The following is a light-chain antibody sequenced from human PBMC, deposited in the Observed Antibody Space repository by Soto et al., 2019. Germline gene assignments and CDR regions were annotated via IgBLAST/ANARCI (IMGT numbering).Light chain of an antibody. CDR1: QTMRSSH. CDR3: QQYGSSPPLT. Sequence: EIVLTQSPGTLSLSPGERATLSCRASQTMRSSHLAWYQQKPGQAPRPLIYGASTRTFDVPDRFSGSGSGTNFTLTISRLQPEDFAVYYCQQYGSSPPLTFGGGTKVEIK. CDR2: GAS. J-gene: IGKJ4*01. V-gene: IGKV3-20*01.